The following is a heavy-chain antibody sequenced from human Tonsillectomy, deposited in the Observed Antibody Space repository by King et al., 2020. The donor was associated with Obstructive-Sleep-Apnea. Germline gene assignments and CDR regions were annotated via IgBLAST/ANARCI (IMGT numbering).Heavy chain of an antibody. CDR1: GFTFSYAW. Sequence: VQLVESGGGLVMPGGSLRLSCAASGFTFSYAWMSWVRQAPGKGLEWVGRIKSNSDGGTTDYAAPVKGRFSISRDDSKNTLYLQMNSLKTEDTAVYYCTTGYFYGSCDSWGQGPLFTVS. CDR2: IKSNSDGGTT. J-gene: IGHJ4*02. V-gene: IGHV3-15*01. D-gene: IGHD3-10*01. CDR3: TTGYFYGSCDS.